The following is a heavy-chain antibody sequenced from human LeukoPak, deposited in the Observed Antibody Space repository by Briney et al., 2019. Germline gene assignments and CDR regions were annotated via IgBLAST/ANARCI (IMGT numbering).Heavy chain of an antibody. CDR3: ARNPYSSGWCCYFDY. D-gene: IGHD6-19*01. CDR1: GDSISSSIHS. Sequence: SETLSLTCIVSGDSISSSIHSWGWIRQSPGKELEWIGSIHYSGTTYYNPSLKSRVTTSVDTSKNQFSLRLNSVTAADTAVYYCARNPYSSGWCCYFDYWGQGTLVTVSS. V-gene: IGHV4-39*01. CDR2: IHYSGTT. J-gene: IGHJ4*02.